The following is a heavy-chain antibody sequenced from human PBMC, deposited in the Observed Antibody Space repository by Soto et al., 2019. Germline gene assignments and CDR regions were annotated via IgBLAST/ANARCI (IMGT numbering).Heavy chain of an antibody. CDR2: ISGSGIST. Sequence: GGSLGLSCAASGLTFSSYAMSWVRQAPGKGLEWVSGISGSGISTYYADSVKGRFTISRDNSKNTLYLQMNSLRAEDTAVYYCAKNSESSAYSSFDYWGQGTLVTVSS. V-gene: IGHV3-23*01. CDR1: GLTFSSYA. CDR3: AKNSESSAYSSFDY. J-gene: IGHJ4*02. D-gene: IGHD3-22*01.